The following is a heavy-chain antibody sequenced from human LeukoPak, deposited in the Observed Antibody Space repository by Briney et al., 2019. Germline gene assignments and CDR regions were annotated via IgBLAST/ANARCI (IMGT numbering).Heavy chain of an antibody. V-gene: IGHV4-61*02. CDR3: ARAASEPAAQAFDI. CDR1: GGSISSGSYY. D-gene: IGHD2-2*01. CDR2: IYTSGST. Sequence: SETLSLTCTVSGGSISSGSYYWSWIRQPAGKGLEWIGRIYTSGSTNYNPSLKSRVTISVDTSKNQFSLKLSSVTAADTAVYYCARAASEPAAQAFDIWGQGTMVTVSS. J-gene: IGHJ3*02.